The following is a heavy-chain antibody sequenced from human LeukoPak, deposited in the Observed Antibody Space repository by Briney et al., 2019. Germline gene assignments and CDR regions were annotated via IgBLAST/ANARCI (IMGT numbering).Heavy chain of an antibody. Sequence: SETLSLTCTVSGGSISSYYWSWTRQPPGKGLEWIGYIYYSGSTNYSPSLKSRVTISVDTSKNQFSLKLSSVTAADTAVYYCARVVVAATNWFDPWGQGTLVTVSS. D-gene: IGHD2-15*01. CDR1: GGSISSYY. J-gene: IGHJ5*02. CDR2: IYYSGST. CDR3: ARVVVAATNWFDP. V-gene: IGHV4-59*01.